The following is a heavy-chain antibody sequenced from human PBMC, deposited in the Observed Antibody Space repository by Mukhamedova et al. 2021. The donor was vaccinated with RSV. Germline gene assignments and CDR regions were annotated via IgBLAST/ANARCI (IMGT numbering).Heavy chain of an antibody. Sequence: VRQAPGKGLEWVSGISWNSGSIGYADSVKGRFTIPRENAKNSLYLQMNSLRAEDTVLYYCAKDLSGGAGDAFDIWGQGTMVTVSS. V-gene: IGHV3-9*01. D-gene: IGHD2-15*01. CDR3: AKDLSGGAGDAFDI. CDR2: ISWNSGSI. J-gene: IGHJ3*02.